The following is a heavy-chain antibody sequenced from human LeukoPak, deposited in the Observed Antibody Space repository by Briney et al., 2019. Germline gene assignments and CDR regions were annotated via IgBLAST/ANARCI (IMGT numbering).Heavy chain of an antibody. CDR1: GFTFDDYA. J-gene: IGHJ3*02. D-gene: IGHD3-10*01. CDR3: AKDTASGSYYNAAGAYDI. Sequence: GGSLRLSCAASGFTFDDYAIHWVRQAPGKGLEWVSGIGWNSDSIGYADSVKGRFTISRDNAKNSLYLQMNSLRAEDTALYYCAKDTASGSYYNAAGAYDIWGQGTMVNVSS. CDR2: IGWNSDSI. V-gene: IGHV3-9*01.